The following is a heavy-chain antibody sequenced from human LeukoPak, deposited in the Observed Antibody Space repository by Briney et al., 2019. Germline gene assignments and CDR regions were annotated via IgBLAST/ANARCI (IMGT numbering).Heavy chain of an antibody. CDR1: GYSFTSYW. J-gene: IGHJ4*02. CDR2: IYPGDSDT. D-gene: IGHD3-9*01. Sequence: GESLKISCKGSGYSFTSYWIGWVRQLPGKGLEWMGIIYPGDSDTRYSPSFQGQVTISADKSISTAYLQWSSLKASDTAMYYCASGRLRYLDWFGIDYWGQGTLVTVSS. CDR3: ASGRLRYLDWFGIDY. V-gene: IGHV5-51*01.